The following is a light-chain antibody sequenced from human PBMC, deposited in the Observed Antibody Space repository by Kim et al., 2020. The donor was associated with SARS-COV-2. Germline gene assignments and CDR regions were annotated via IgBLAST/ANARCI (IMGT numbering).Light chain of an antibody. CDR1: SSDIGSYTL. J-gene: IGLJ1*01. CDR2: AGT. CDR3: SSYAGSHTYV. Sequence: GQSSAISCTGSSSDIGSYTLVSWYQQHPGRAPKLMIYAGTERPSGVSDRFSGSKSDYTASLTISGLQAEDEANYFCSSYAGSHTYVFGPGTKVTVL. V-gene: IGLV2-23*01.